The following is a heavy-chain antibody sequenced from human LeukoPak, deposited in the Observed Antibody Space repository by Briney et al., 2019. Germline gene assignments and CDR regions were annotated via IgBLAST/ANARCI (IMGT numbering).Heavy chain of an antibody. Sequence: PSETLSLTCTVSGGSIRSYYWTWIRQPPGKGLEWIGYMYYTGSTKYNPSLKSRVSISVDTSKNQFSLKLSSVTAADTAVYYCARSPGYSGSPFDLWGRGTLVTVSS. CDR3: ARSPGYSGSPFDL. CDR2: MYYTGST. CDR1: GGSIRSYY. D-gene: IGHD5-12*01. J-gene: IGHJ2*01. V-gene: IGHV4-59*08.